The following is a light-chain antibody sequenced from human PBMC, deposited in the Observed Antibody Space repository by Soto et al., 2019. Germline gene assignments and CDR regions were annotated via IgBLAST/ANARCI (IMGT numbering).Light chain of an antibody. CDR3: HSCDCTLGSSVV. V-gene: IGLV1-40*01. CDR1: SCDIGAGYD. J-gene: IGLJ2*01. Sequence: QSVLTQPPSVSGAPGQWVTISCTGTSCDIGAGYDVHWYQQLPGTAPKLLIYVNNNRPSGVPDRFSGSKSGTSASLAITGLQAEAEAESDCHSCDCTLGSSVVFGGGTKLTVL. CDR2: VNN.